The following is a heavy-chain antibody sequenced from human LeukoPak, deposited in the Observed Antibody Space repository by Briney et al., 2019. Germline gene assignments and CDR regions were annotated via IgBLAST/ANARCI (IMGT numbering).Heavy chain of an antibody. CDR1: GLTFGSYV. J-gene: IGHJ6*03. Sequence: GGSLRLSCVASGLTFGSYVMNWVRQAPGKGLEWVSSIGGSGGSTNYADSVKGRFTISRDNSKNTLYLQMNSLRAEDTAVYYCAKVPMFGYMDVWGKGTTVTVSS. D-gene: IGHD3-10*02. CDR3: AKVPMFGYMDV. V-gene: IGHV3-23*01. CDR2: IGGSGGST.